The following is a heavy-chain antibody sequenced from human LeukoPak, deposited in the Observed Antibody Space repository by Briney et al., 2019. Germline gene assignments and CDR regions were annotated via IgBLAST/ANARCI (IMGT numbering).Heavy chain of an antibody. CDR2: IIPIFGTA. CDR1: GGTFSSYA. Sequence: SVKVSCKASGGTFSSYAISWVRQAPGQGLEWMGGIIPIFGTANYAQKFQGRVTITADKSTSTVYMELSSLRSEDTAVYYCARDPRGGERGFDPWGQGTLVTVSS. J-gene: IGHJ5*02. CDR3: ARDPRGGERGFDP. V-gene: IGHV1-69*06. D-gene: IGHD3-10*01.